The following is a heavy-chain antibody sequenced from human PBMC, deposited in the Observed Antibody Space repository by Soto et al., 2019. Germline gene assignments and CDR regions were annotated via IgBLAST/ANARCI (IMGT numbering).Heavy chain of an antibody. CDR3: ATLGPYYDILTGYQRDWFDP. CDR1: GGTFGSYA. Sequence: SVKVSCKASGGTFGSYAISWVRQAPGQGLEWMGGIIPIFGTANYAQKFQGRVTITADESTSTAYMELSSLRSEDTAVYYCATLGPYYDILTGYQRDWFDPWGQGTLVTVSS. CDR2: IIPIFGTA. D-gene: IGHD3-9*01. J-gene: IGHJ5*02. V-gene: IGHV1-69*13.